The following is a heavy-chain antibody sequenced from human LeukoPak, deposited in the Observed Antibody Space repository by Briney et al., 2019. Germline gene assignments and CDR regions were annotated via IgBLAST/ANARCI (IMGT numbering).Heavy chain of an antibody. CDR1: GFTFSSYA. Sequence: PGGSLRLSCAASGFTFSSYAMSWVRQAPGKGLEWVSAISGSGGSTYYADSVKGRFTISRDNSKNTLYLQMNSLRAEDTAVYYCGKGKKQHPSSGMDVGGKGPRATVPS. D-gene: IGHD5-18*01. CDR3: GKGKKQHPSSGMDV. V-gene: IGHV3-23*01. CDR2: ISGSGGST. J-gene: IGHJ6*04.